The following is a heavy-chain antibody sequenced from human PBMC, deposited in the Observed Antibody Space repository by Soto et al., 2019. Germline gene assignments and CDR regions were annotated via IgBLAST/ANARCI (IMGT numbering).Heavy chain of an antibody. J-gene: IGHJ4*02. V-gene: IGHV3-23*01. CDR1: GFTFSSYA. CDR2: ISGSGGTT. D-gene: IGHD2-21*02. CDR3: AKDDIVVVTALNF. Sequence: QAGGSLRLSCAASGFTFSSYAMSWVRQAPGKGLEWVSTISGSGGTTYYADSVKGRFTISRDNSKNTLYLQMNSLRAEDTAVYYCAKDDIVVVTALNFWGQGTLVTVSS.